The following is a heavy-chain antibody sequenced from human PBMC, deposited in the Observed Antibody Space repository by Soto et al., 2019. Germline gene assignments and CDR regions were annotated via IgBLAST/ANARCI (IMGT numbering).Heavy chain of an antibody. V-gene: IGHV3-23*01. CDR3: AKSPPGYSSSWYRGNYYYYYGMDV. CDR1: GFTFSSYA. J-gene: IGHJ6*02. CDR2: ISGSGGST. D-gene: IGHD6-13*01. Sequence: EVQLLESGGGLVQPGGSLRLSCAASGFTFSSYAMSWVRQAPGTGLEWVSAISGSGGSTYYADSVKGRFTISRDNSKNTLYLQMNSLRAEDTAVYYCAKSPPGYSSSWYRGNYYYYYGMDVWGQGTTVTVSS.